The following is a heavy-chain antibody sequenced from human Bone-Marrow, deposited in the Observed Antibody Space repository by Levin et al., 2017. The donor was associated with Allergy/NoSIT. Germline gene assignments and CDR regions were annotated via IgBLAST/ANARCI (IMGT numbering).Heavy chain of an antibody. CDR2: GCEAWIT. D-gene: IGHD3-3*01. J-gene: IGHJ4*02. CDR1: GGSISPFY. Sequence: SETLSLTCTVSGGSISPFYWTWLRQPPGKGLEYRGGGCEAWITNYSPSLKSRASISVDTSKNQVFLQLSFVTAADTAIYYCAGLDSYYDFWSGYFEYWGQGALVTVSS. V-gene: IGHV4-59*08. CDR3: AGLDSYYDFWSGYFEY.